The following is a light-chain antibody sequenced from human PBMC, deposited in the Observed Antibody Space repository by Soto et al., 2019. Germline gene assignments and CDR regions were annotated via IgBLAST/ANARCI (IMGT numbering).Light chain of an antibody. CDR1: SSNFGSNS. J-gene: IGLJ3*02. Sequence: QSVLTQPPSASGTPGQRVTISCSGSSSNFGSNSVSWYQHLPGTAPRLLIYSNNQRPSGVPDRFSGSKSGTSASLAISGLQSEDEAEYYCVAWDDSLKGPVFGGGTKLTVL. CDR3: VAWDDSLKGPV. CDR2: SNN. V-gene: IGLV1-44*01.